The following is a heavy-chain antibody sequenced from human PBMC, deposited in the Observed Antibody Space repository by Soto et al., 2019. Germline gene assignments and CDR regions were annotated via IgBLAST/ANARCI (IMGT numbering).Heavy chain of an antibody. CDR2: IIPIFTQT. CDR3: ARGGVGAAGGMDV. V-gene: IGHV1-69*08. Sequence: QVQLVQSGAEVKKPGSSVKVSCKSSGYTFTIYTVTWVRQAPGQGLEWMGRIIPIFTQTNYSQKFQDRVTITADKSTSTVYMELSGLRYEDTAVYYCARGGVGAAGGMDVWGQGTKVTVSS. CDR1: GYTFTIYT. J-gene: IGHJ6*02. D-gene: IGHD1-26*01.